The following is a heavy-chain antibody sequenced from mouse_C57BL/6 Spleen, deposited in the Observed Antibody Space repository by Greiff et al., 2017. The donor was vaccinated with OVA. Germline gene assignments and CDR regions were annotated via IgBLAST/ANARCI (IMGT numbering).Heavy chain of an antibody. Sequence: VQLQESGPELVKPGASVKLSCKASGYTFTSYWMHWVKQRPGQGLEWIGNINPSNGGTNYNEKFKSKATLTVDKSSSTAYMQLSSLTSEDSAVYYCARWLTAQARFFAYWGQGTLVTVSA. CDR3: ARWLTAQARFFAY. CDR2: INPSNGGT. D-gene: IGHD3-2*02. V-gene: IGHV1-53*01. J-gene: IGHJ3*01. CDR1: GYTFTSYW.